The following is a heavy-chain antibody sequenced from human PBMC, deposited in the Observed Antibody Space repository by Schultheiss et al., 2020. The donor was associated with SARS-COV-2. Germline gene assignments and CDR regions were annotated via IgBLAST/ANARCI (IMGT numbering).Heavy chain of an antibody. CDR3: ARDYDYGDYPIDY. CDR2: ISAYNGNT. V-gene: IGHV1-18*01. Sequence: ASVKVSCKASGYTFTSYAMHWVRQAPGQGLEWMGWISAYNGNTNYAQKLQGRVTMTTDTSTSTAYMELRSLRSDDTAVYYCARDYDYGDYPIDYWGQGTLVTVSS. CDR1: GYTFTSYA. J-gene: IGHJ4*02. D-gene: IGHD4-17*01.